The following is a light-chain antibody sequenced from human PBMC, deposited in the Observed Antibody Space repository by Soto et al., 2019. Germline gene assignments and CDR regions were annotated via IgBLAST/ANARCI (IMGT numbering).Light chain of an antibody. V-gene: IGKV3-20*01. J-gene: IGKJ1*01. Sequence: DIVLTQSPGTLSFSPGERATLYCRASRSVSSNHLAWYQQKPGQAPRLLIYGGSSRATGIPVRFSGSGSETDFTLTITRLEPEDFAMYYCQQYSSSRTFGQGTKVDIK. CDR3: QQYSSSRT. CDR1: RSVSSNH. CDR2: GGS.